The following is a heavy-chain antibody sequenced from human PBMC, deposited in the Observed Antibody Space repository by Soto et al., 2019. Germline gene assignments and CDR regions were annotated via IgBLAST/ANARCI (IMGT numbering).Heavy chain of an antibody. J-gene: IGHJ3*02. Sequence: SVKLSCKASGGTFSSYAISWVRQAPGQGLEWMGGIIPIFGTANYAQKFQGRVTITADESTSTAYMELSSLRSEDTAVYYCVWGRGGWVDAFDIWGRGSLVTVSS. CDR2: IIPIFGTA. V-gene: IGHV1-69*13. D-gene: IGHD3-16*01. CDR3: VWGRGGWVDAFDI. CDR1: GGTFSSYA.